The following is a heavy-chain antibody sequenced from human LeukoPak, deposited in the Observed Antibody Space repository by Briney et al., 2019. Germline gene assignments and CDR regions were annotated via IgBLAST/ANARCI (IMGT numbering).Heavy chain of an antibody. CDR1: GFSFSSYW. CDR2: IEEDGSQQ. J-gene: IGHJ4*02. D-gene: IGHD6-19*01. V-gene: IGHV3-7*01. Sequence: GGSPRLSCAASGFSFSSYWMSWVRQAPGKGLEWVANIEEDGSQQFYVDSVKGRFTISRDNAKKSLYLQMNSLRVEDTGVYYCASSPIAVALPSYWGQGTLVTVSS. CDR3: ASSPIAVALPSY.